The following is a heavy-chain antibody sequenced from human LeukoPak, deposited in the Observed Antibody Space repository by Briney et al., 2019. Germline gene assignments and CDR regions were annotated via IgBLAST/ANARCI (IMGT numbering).Heavy chain of an antibody. CDR3: ATGRELTGPPY. D-gene: IGHD1-20*01. CDR2: IIPIFGTA. Sequence: ASVKVSCKASGGTVSSYAISWVRQAPGQGLEWMGGIIPIFGTANYAQKFQGRVTITADTSTDTAYMELSSLRSEDTAVYYCATGRELTGPPYWGQGTLVTVSS. J-gene: IGHJ4*02. CDR1: GGTVSSYA. V-gene: IGHV1-69*06.